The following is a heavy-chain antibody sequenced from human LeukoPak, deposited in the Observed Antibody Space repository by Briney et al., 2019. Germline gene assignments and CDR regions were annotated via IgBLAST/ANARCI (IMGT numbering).Heavy chain of an antibody. Sequence: PGGSLRLSCAASGFTFSSYWMNWVRQAPGKGLEWVANINQDGSAKYYVDSVKGRFTFSRDNAMNSLFLQMNSLIAEDTAVYYCARGVHRCAFDFWGQGTLVTVSS. CDR1: GFTFSSYW. J-gene: IGHJ4*02. V-gene: IGHV3-7*01. D-gene: IGHD1-1*01. CDR3: ARGVHRCAFDF. CDR2: INQDGSAK.